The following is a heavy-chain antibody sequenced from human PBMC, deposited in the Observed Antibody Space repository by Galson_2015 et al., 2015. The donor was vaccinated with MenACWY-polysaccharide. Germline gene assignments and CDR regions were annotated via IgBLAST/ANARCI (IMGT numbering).Heavy chain of an antibody. CDR2: ISSSSSTI. CDR1: GFTFSSYS. CDR3: ARDLESDILTPYYFDY. V-gene: IGHV3-48*01. D-gene: IGHD3-9*01. Sequence: SLRLSCAASGFTFSSYSMNWVRQAPGKGLEWVSYISSSSSTIYYADSVKGRFTISRDNAKNSLYLQMNSLRAEDTAAYYCARDLESDILTPYYFDYWGQGTLVTVSS. J-gene: IGHJ4*02.